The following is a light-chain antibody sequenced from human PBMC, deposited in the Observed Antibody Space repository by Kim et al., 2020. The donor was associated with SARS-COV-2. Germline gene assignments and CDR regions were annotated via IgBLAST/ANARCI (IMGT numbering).Light chain of an antibody. CDR2: GAS. J-gene: IGKJ3*01. CDR3: QQYGSSPPLFT. Sequence: GERATLSCRASQSVSSSYLAWYQQKPGQAPRLLSYGASSRATGIPYRCSGSGSGTDVTLTISRLEPEDFAVYYCQQYGSSPPLFTFGPGTKVDIK. V-gene: IGKV3-20*01. CDR1: QSVSSSY.